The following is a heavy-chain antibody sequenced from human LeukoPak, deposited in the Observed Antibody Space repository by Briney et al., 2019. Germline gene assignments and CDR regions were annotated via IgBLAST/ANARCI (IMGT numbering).Heavy chain of an antibody. J-gene: IGHJ4*02. CDR3: VIWGDYDVLTGYYVPDY. CDR1: GFTFSSYA. D-gene: IGHD3-9*01. V-gene: IGHV3-23*01. CDR2: ITGSGTNT. Sequence: AGGSLRLSCAASGFTFSSYAMSWVRQAPGKGLEWVSAITGSGTNTYYADSLKGRFTISRDNSKNTVFLQMNSLRHEDTAIYYCVIWGDYDVLTGYYVPDYWGQGTLVTVSS.